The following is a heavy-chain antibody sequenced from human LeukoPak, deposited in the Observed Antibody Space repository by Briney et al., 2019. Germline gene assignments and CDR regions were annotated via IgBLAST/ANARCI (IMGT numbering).Heavy chain of an antibody. CDR3: ARHDTGDDFDY. Sequence: PGGSLRLSCAASGFTFGNSEMNWVRQAPGKGLEWISYISNGGSTIYYADSVKGRFTIARDNAKNSLSLQMNSLRVEDTAVYYCARHDTGDDFDYWGQGALVTVSS. CDR1: GFTFGNSE. J-gene: IGHJ4*02. V-gene: IGHV3-48*03. D-gene: IGHD2-21*01. CDR2: ISNGGSTI.